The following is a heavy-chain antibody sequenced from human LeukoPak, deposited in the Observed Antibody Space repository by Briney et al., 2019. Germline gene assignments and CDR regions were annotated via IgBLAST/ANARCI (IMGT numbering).Heavy chain of an antibody. J-gene: IGHJ3*02. CDR1: GFTFSDYY. CDR2: IHDSGNSI. Sequence: SGGSLRLSCAASGFTFSDYYMSWIRQAPGKGLEWISYIHDSGNSIYYADSVKGRFTISRDNAKNSLYLQMNSLRAEDTAVYYCARDRGDSSGNYDGFDIWGQGTMVTVS. CDR3: ARDRGDSSGNYDGFDI. D-gene: IGHD3-22*01. V-gene: IGHV3-11*01.